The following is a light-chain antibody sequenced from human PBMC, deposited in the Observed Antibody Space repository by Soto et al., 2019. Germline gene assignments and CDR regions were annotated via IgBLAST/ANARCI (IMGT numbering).Light chain of an antibody. J-gene: IGKJ4*01. Sequence: IQMTQSPSSLSASFGDRVTITCRASQGIGVYLAWFQQKPGKPPKLLIYDASTLESGVPSRFSGRGSGTDCTLTISSLQPEDFATYFCQQFQAYPLTFGGGTRVDIK. CDR3: QQFQAYPLT. V-gene: IGKV1-13*02. CDR2: DAS. CDR1: QGIGVY.